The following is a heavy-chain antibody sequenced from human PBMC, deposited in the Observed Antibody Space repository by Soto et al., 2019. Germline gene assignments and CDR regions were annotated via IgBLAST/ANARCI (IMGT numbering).Heavy chain of an antibody. V-gene: IGHV4-30-4*01. CDR3: ARELATVVRRYNWFDP. D-gene: IGHD4-17*01. Sequence: PSETLSLTCTVSGGSISSGDYYWSWIRQPPGKGLEWIGYIYYSGSTYYNPSLKSRVTISVDTSKNQFSLKLSSVTAADTAVYYCARELATVVRRYNWFDPWGQGTLVTVSS. J-gene: IGHJ5*02. CDR2: IYYSGST. CDR1: GGSISSGDYY.